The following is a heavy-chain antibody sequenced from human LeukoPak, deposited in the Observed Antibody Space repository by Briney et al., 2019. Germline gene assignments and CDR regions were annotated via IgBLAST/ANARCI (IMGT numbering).Heavy chain of an antibody. J-gene: IGHJ4*02. V-gene: IGHV3-23*01. Sequence: QPGGSLRLSCAASGFTFSSYAMSWARQVPGKGLEWVAGISDSGVNTYHADPVKGRFTISRDNSKNTLYPQMNSLRAEDTAVYYCAKEVSREGTPLFDYWGQGTLVTASS. CDR2: ISDSGVNT. D-gene: IGHD1-7*01. CDR1: GFTFSSYA. CDR3: AKEVSREGTPLFDY.